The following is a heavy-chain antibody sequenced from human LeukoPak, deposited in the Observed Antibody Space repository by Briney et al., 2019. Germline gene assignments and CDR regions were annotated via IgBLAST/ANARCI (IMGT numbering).Heavy chain of an antibody. CDR1: GYTFTSYD. V-gene: IGHV1-8*01. CDR3: ARGKIRRGGLDTAMVY. D-gene: IGHD5-18*01. J-gene: IGHJ4*02. Sequence: GASVKVSCKASGYTFTSYDINWVGQATGQGLEWMGWMNPNSGNTGYAQKFQGRVTMTRNTSISTAYMELSSLRSEDTAVYYCARGKIRRGGLDTAMVYWGQGTLVTVSS. CDR2: MNPNSGNT.